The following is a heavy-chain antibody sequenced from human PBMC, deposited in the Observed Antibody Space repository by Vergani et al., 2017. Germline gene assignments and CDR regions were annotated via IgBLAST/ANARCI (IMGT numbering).Heavy chain of an antibody. CDR1: GYSISSGYY. V-gene: IGHV4-38-2*01. D-gene: IGHD2-2*01. CDR3: ARFKSVVVPAAQEGRAFDI. Sequence: QVQLQESGPGLVKPSETLSLTCAVSGYSISSGYYWGWIRQPPGKGLEWIGSIYHSGSTYYNPSLKSRVTISVDTSKNQFSLKLSSVSAADTAVYYCARFKSVVVPAAQEGRAFDIWGQGTMVTVSS. CDR2: IYHSGST. J-gene: IGHJ3*02.